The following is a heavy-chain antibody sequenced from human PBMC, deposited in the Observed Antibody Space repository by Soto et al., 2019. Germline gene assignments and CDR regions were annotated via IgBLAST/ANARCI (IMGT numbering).Heavy chain of an antibody. CDR2: INAGNGNT. J-gene: IGHJ2*01. Sequence: ASVKLSCKASGYTLTSYAMHCVRQAPGQRLEWMGWINAGNGNTKYSQKFQGRVTITRDTSASTAYMELSSLRSEDTAVYYCARGGSLYWYFDLWGRGTLVTVSS. CDR3: ARGGSLYWYFDL. V-gene: IGHV1-3*01. D-gene: IGHD1-26*01. CDR1: GYTLTSYA.